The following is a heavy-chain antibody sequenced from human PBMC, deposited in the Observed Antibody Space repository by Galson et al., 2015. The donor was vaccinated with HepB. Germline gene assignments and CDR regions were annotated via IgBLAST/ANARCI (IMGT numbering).Heavy chain of an antibody. CDR2: ISSSSSTI. J-gene: IGHJ6*02. D-gene: IGHD6-19*01. CDR1: GFTFSSYS. V-gene: IGHV3-48*01. CDR3: ARDRSHRPFSSGAPWYYGMDV. Sequence: SLRLSCAASGFTFSSYSMNWVRQAPGKGLEWVSYISSSSSTIYYADSVKGRFTISRDNAKNSLYLQMNSLRAEDTAVYYCARDRSHRPFSSGAPWYYGMDVWGQGTTVTVSS.